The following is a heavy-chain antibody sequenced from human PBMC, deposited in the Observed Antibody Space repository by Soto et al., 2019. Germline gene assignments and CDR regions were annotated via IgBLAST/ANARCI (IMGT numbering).Heavy chain of an antibody. V-gene: IGHV4-59*01. D-gene: IGHD6-13*01. J-gene: IGHJ6*04. CDR3: GRLRSSCTWFYNYMDV. Sequence: QVQLQESGPGLVKPSETLSLTCTVSGASISSSYWSWVRQPPGKGLQWIGCIDNSGGPNHNPSLRRRLTISADTSKNQFSLKLGSVTAAATAVYFCGRLRSSCTWFYNYMDVWGRGTTVTVSS. CDR1: GASISSSY. CDR2: IDNSGGP.